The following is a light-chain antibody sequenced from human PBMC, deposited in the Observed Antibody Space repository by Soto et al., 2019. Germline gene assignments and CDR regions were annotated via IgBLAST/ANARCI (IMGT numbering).Light chain of an antibody. J-gene: IGKJ5*01. Sequence: EIVLTQSPGTQSLSPGERATLSCRASQSVTSSFLAWFQQKPGQAPRLLIYGASSWATGIPDRFIGSGSGTDYTLTISRLGPEDFAVYYCQQYSNSPITFGQGTRLEIK. CDR1: QSVTSSF. CDR2: GAS. V-gene: IGKV3-20*01. CDR3: QQYSNSPIT.